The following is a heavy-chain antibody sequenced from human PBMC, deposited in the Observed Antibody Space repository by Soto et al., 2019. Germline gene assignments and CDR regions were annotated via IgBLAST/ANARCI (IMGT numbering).Heavy chain of an antibody. V-gene: IGHV3-7*01. Sequence: EVQLVESGGGLVLPGGSLRLSCAASGFTFSSLWMSWVRQAPGKGLEWVANIKPDGSDQYYVDSVKGRFTISRDNARNSLKLQMNSLRGDDTAVYYCTRAGGSYYFDFWGQGTLVTVAA. D-gene: IGHD3-10*01. CDR2: IKPDGSDQ. CDR1: GFTFSSLW. CDR3: TRAGGSYYFDF. J-gene: IGHJ4*02.